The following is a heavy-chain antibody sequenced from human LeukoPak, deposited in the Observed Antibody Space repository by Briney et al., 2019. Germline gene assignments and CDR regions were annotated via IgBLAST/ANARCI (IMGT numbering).Heavy chain of an antibody. CDR2: ILFDGSNE. CDR3: AKDGGGYAAFDS. Sequence: GRSLRLSCEASGFTFSSYGMHWARQAPGKGLEWVASILFDGSNEYYVESVKGRFTISRDDSKNTLYLQMTSLRAGDTAVYYCAKDGGGYAAFDSWGQGTLVTVSS. CDR1: GFTFSSYG. J-gene: IGHJ4*02. D-gene: IGHD5-12*01. V-gene: IGHV3-30*18.